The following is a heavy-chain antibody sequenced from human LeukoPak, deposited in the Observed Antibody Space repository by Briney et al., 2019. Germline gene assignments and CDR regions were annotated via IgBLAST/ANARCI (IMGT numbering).Heavy chain of an antibody. CDR2: ISYDGSNK. D-gene: IGHD4-17*01. CDR3: VVTDYGDY. Sequence: PGRSLRLSCAASGFTFSSYAIHWVRQAPGKGLEWVAIISYDGSNKYYADSVKGRFTISRDNSKNTLYLQMNSLRAEDTAVYYCVVTDYGDYWGRGTLVTVSS. CDR1: GFTFSSYA. J-gene: IGHJ4*02. V-gene: IGHV3-30*04.